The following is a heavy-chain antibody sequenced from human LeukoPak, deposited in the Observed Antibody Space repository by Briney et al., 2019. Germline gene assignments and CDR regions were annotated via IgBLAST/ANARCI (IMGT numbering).Heavy chain of an antibody. CDR2: INQDGSEK. CDR1: GFTFSSFW. D-gene: IGHD3-22*01. CDR3: ARDLVYDTSAFGY. J-gene: IGHJ4*02. Sequence: GGSLRLSCAASGFTFSSFWMSWVRQAPGKGLEWVANINQDGSEKYYVDSVKGRFTISRDDANNSLYLQMNSLRAEDTAVYYCARDLVYDTSAFGYWGQGTLVTVSS. V-gene: IGHV3-7*01.